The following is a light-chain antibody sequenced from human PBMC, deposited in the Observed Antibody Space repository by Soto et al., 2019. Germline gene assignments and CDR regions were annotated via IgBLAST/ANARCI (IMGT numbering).Light chain of an antibody. CDR3: QTWGTGIPV. V-gene: IGLV4-69*01. CDR2: LNSDGSH. CDR1: SGHSSYA. J-gene: IGLJ2*01. Sequence: QSVLTQSPSASASLGASVKLTCTLSSGHSSYAIAWHQQQPEKGPRYLMKLNSDGSHNKGDGIPDRFSGSSSGAERYLTISGLHSEDEADYYCQTWGTGIPVFGGGTQLTVL.